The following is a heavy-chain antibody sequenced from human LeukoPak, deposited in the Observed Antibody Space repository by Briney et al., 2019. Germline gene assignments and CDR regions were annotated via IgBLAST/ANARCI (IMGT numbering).Heavy chain of an antibody. Sequence: PSETLSLTCAVSGGSISSGGYSWSWIRQPPGKGLEWIGYIYHSGSTYYNPSLKSRVTISVDRSKNRFSLKLSSVTAADTAVYYCASGLLWFGDNDYWGQGTLVTVSS. J-gene: IGHJ4*02. CDR3: ASGLLWFGDNDY. V-gene: IGHV4-30-2*01. CDR1: GGSISSGGYS. CDR2: IYHSGST. D-gene: IGHD3-10*01.